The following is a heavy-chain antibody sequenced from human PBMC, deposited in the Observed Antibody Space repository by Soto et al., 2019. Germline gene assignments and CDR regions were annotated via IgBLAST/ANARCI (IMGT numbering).Heavy chain of an antibody. CDR1: CGSIIKFY. CDR2: VYATGTT. V-gene: IGHV4-4*07. Sequence: SETLSLTGNVSCGSIIKFYWAWIRKTAGNGLEWMGRVYATGTTDYNPSLRSRVAMSVDISKKTFSLRLRSVTGADSGVYYCVRDGSKSLRDWFDPWGQGILVTVSS. J-gene: IGHJ5*02. CDR3: VRDGSKSLRDWFDP.